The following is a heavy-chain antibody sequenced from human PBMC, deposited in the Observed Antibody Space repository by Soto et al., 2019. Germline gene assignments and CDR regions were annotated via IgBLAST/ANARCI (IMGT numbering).Heavy chain of an antibody. CDR3: ARAYYDFWSGYYYYYYYYMDV. V-gene: IGHV1-3*01. D-gene: IGHD3-3*01. CDR1: GYTFTGYS. Sequence: ASVKVSCKASGYTFTGYSMHWGRQAPGQRLEWMGWINAGNGNTKYSQKFQGRVTITRDTSASTASMELSSLRSEDTAVYYCARAYYDFWSGYYYYYYYYMDVWGKGTTVTVSS. J-gene: IGHJ6*03. CDR2: INAGNGNT.